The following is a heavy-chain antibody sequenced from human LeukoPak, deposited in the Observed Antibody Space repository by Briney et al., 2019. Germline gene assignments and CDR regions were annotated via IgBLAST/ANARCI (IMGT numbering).Heavy chain of an antibody. CDR1: GFTFSNYW. CDR3: ARDPETERGRNGLDY. V-gene: IGHV3-7*01. CDR2: IKEDGNEK. D-gene: IGHD1-14*01. Sequence: GGSLRLSCAASGFTFSNYWMSWVRQAPGKGLEWVANIKEDGNEKGYVESVKGRFTISRDNAKNPMFLQVNNMRAEDTAVYYCARDPETERGRNGLDYWGQGTLVTVSS. J-gene: IGHJ4*02.